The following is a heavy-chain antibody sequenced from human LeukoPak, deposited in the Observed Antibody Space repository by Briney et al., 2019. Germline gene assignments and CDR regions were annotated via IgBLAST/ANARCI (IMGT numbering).Heavy chain of an antibody. CDR3: ARALIGYYFDY. V-gene: IGHV3-21*06. CDR2: VSNSGDYI. Sequence: GGSLRLSCAASGFNFSRYWMSWVRQAPGKGLEWVSSVSNSGDYIHYADSVKGRFTISRDNSKNSLYLQMNSLRAEDTAVYYCARALIGYYFDYWGQGTLVTVSS. CDR1: GFNFSRYW. J-gene: IGHJ4*02. D-gene: IGHD2-8*01.